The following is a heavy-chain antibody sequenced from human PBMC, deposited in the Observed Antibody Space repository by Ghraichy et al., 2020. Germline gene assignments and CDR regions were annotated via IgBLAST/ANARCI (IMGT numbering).Heavy chain of an antibody. CDR3: ARGRGATYGYYYYYGMDV. J-gene: IGHJ6*02. V-gene: IGHV4-34*01. Sequence: ETLSLTCAVYGGSFSGYYWSWIRQPPGKGLEWIGEINHSGSTNYNPSLKSRVTISVDTSKNQFSLKLSSVTAADTAVYYCARGRGATYGYYYYYGMDVWGQGTTVTVSS. CDR2: INHSGST. CDR1: GGSFSGYY. D-gene: IGHD1-26*01.